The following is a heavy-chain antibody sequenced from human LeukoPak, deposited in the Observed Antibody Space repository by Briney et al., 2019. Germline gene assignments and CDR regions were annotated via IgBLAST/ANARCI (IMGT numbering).Heavy chain of an antibody. CDR2: IIPILGIA. V-gene: IGHV1-69*04. CDR3: AREVGLDIVVVVAGGVFDY. J-gene: IGHJ4*02. Sequence: SVKVSCKASGYTFTSYDINWVRQAPGQGLEWMGRIIPILGIANYAQKFQGRVTITADKSTSTAYMELSSLRSEDTAVYYCAREVGLDIVVVVAGGVFDYWGQGTLVTVSS. CDR1: GYTFTSYD. D-gene: IGHD2-15*01.